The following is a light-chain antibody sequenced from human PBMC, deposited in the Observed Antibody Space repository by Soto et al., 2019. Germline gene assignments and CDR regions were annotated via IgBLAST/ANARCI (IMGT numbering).Light chain of an antibody. J-gene: IGLJ2*01. V-gene: IGLV1-40*01. CDR1: SSNIGAGYD. Sequence: QSVLTQPPSVSGAPGQRVTISCTGSSSNIGAGYDVHWYQQLPGTAPKLLIYGNSNRPSGVPDRFSGSKSGTSAYLAITGLQAEDEAEYYCQSYDSSLSVVFGGGTKLTVL. CDR3: QSYDSSLSVV. CDR2: GNS.